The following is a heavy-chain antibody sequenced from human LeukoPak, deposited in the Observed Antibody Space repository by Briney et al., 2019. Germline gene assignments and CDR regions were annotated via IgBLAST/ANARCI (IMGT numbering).Heavy chain of an antibody. J-gene: IGHJ4*02. V-gene: IGHV4-59*08. CDR3: ARHYDILTGYSLFDY. CDR2: IYYCGST. D-gene: IGHD3-9*01. Sequence: SETLSLTCTVSGGSISSYYWSWIWQPPGKGLEWIGYIYYCGSTNYTPSLKSRVTISVDTSKNQFSLKLSSVTAADTAVDYCARHYDILTGYSLFDYWGQGTLVTVSS. CDR1: GGSISSYY.